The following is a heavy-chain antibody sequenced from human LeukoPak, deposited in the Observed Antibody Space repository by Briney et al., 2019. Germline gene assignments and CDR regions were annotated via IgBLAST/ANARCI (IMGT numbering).Heavy chain of an antibody. D-gene: IGHD3-22*01. CDR3: ASLEYYYDSSGYLPDAFDI. Sequence: PSETLSLTCTVSGGSISSSSYYWGWIRQPPGKGLEWIGSIYYSGSTYYNPSLKSRVTISVDTSKNQFSLKLSSVTAADTAVYYCASLEYYYDSSGYLPDAFDIWGQGTMVTVSS. J-gene: IGHJ3*02. CDR1: GGSISSSSYY. V-gene: IGHV4-39*01. CDR2: IYYSGST.